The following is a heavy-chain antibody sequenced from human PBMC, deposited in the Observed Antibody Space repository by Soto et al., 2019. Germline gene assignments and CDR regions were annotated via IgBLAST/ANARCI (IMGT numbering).Heavy chain of an antibody. CDR2: IYHSGST. Sequence: SLTCAVSSGSISSSNWWSWVRQPPGKGLEWIGEIYHSGSTNYNPSLKSRVTISVDKSKNQFSLKLSSVTAADTAVYYCARVMQAANGYYFDYWGQGTLVTVSS. J-gene: IGHJ4*02. V-gene: IGHV4-4*02. CDR3: ARVMQAANGYYFDY. D-gene: IGHD2-15*01. CDR1: SGSISSSNW.